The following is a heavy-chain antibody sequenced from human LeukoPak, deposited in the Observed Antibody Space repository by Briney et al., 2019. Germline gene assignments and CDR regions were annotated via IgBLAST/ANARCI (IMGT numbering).Heavy chain of an antibody. CDR3: AKGKSNWDYYFDY. J-gene: IGHJ4*02. D-gene: IGHD7-27*01. V-gene: IGHV3-23*01. Sequence: GGSLRLSCAASGFTYSSYAMSWVRQSPGKGLEWVSAISSSGGSTYYADSVKGRFTISRDNSKNTLFLQMNSLRAEDTAVYYCAKGKSNWDYYFDYWGQGTLVTVSS. CDR2: ISSSGGST. CDR1: GFTYSSYA.